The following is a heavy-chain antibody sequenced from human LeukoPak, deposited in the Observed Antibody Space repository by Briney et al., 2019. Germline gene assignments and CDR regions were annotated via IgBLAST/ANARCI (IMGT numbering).Heavy chain of an antibody. CDR3: ARKQGGTMYDV. CDR2: FYSGGSA. Sequence: PSETLSLTCIVPGGSISSSNYYWAWIRQPLGKGLEWIGTFYSGGSAYYNPSLTSRVSISKDTSDNQFSLRLYSVTAADTAVYYCARKQGGTMYDVWGQGTQVTVSS. J-gene: IGHJ4*02. CDR1: GGSISSSNYY. D-gene: IGHD1-7*01. V-gene: IGHV4-39*07.